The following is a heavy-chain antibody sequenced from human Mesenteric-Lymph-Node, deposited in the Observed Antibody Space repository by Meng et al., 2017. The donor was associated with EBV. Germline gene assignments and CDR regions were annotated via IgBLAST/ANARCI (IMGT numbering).Heavy chain of an antibody. CDR2: INAGNGNT. J-gene: IGHJ4*02. CDR1: GYTFPSYA. V-gene: IGHV1-3*01. Sequence: QVQLVQSGAEVKKPGASVKVSWKASGYTFPSYAMHWVRQAPGQRLEWMGWINAGNGNTKYSQKFQGRVTITRDTSASTAYMELSSLRSEDTAVYYCARGIAVAGRTDYWGQGTLVTVSS. D-gene: IGHD6-19*01. CDR3: ARGIAVAGRTDY.